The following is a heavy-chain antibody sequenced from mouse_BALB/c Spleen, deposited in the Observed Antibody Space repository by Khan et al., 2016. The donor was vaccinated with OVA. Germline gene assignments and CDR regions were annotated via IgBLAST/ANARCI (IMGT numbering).Heavy chain of an antibody. V-gene: IGHV1S132*01. J-gene: IGHJ3*01. D-gene: IGHD2-14*01. Sequence: QVQLKQSGAELVKPGASVKLSCKTSGYTFTNYWIQWVKQRPGQGLGWIGELFPGTGTTFYNEDFKAKATLTIDTSSSPAYMQLSSLHSEDSAVFVGGRGYYGNDERADWGEGTVVTVAA. CDR3: GRGYYGNDERAD. CDR1: GYTFTNYW. CDR2: LFPGTGTT.